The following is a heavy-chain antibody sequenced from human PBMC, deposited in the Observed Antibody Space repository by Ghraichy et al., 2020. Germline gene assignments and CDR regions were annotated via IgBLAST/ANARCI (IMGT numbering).Heavy chain of an antibody. Sequence: ASVKVSCKTSGYTFADYNICWVRQAPGQGLEWMGWVSPYNGNTNYEQKFQGRVTMTTDTSTSTAYMELRSLTSDDTAVYYCAIAVLLPDYWGQGTLVTVSS. CDR2: VSPYNGNT. CDR3: AIAVLLPDY. J-gene: IGHJ4*02. D-gene: IGHD3-22*01. V-gene: IGHV1-18*04. CDR1: GYTFADYN.